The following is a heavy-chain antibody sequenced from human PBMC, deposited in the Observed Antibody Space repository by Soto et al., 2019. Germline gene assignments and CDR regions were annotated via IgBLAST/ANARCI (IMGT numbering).Heavy chain of an antibody. V-gene: IGHV1-69*13. D-gene: IGHD3-22*01. CDR1: GGTFSSYA. CDR3: ARTIPYYYDSSVYYSDYYYGMDV. CDR2: IIPIFGTA. J-gene: IGHJ6*04. Sequence: SSVKVSCKASGGTFSSYAISWVRQAPGQGLEWMRGIIPIFGTANYAQKFQGRVTITADESTSTAYMELSSLRSEDTAVYYCARTIPYYYDSSVYYSDYYYGMDVWGKGTTVTVSS.